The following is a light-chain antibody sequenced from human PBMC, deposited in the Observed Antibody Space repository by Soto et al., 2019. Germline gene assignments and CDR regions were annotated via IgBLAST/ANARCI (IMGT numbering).Light chain of an antibody. CDR2: GAS. CDR1: QSVSSTY. J-gene: IGKJ2*01. Sequence: IVLTQSPGTLSLSPGERATLSCRASQSVSSTYLAWYQHKPGQAPRLLIYGASSRATGIPDRFSGSGSGTHFTLTISRLEPEDFALYYCQQYGGSPPYTFGQGT. V-gene: IGKV3-20*01. CDR3: QQYGGSPPYT.